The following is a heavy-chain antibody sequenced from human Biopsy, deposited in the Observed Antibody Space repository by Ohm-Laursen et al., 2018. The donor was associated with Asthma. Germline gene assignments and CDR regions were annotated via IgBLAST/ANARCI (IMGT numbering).Heavy chain of an antibody. V-gene: IGHV3-30*03. J-gene: IGHJ4*02. CDR3: ASQSSGPDFWSGYYYYDY. CDR2: ISYDGSNK. D-gene: IGHD3-3*01. Sequence: SLRLSCAASGFTFGDYCMSWVRQAPGKGLEWVAVISYDGSNKYYADSVKGRFTISRDNSKNTLYLQMNSLRAEDTAVYYCASQSSGPDFWSGYYYYDYWGQGTLVTVSS. CDR1: GFTFGDYC.